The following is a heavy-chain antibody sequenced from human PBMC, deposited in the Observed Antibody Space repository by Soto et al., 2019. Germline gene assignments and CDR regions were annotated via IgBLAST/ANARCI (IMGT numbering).Heavy chain of an antibody. D-gene: IGHD2-2*01. J-gene: IGHJ3*02. CDR3: AREKYCSSTSCYPYYYDSSGHPLAFDI. CDR1: GGTFSSYA. Sequence: SVKVSCKASGGTFSSYAISWVRQAPGQGLEWMGGIIPIFGTANYAQKFQGRVTITADESTSTAYMELSSLRSEDTAVYYCAREKYCSSTSCYPYYYDSSGHPLAFDIWGQGTMVTVSS. V-gene: IGHV1-69*13. CDR2: IIPIFGTA.